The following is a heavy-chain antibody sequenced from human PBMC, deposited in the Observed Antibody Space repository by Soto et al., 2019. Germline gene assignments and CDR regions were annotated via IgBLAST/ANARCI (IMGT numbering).Heavy chain of an antibody. J-gene: IGHJ4*02. V-gene: IGHV4-59*01. CDR1: GGSISSYY. CDR3: ARGGGSGYYYV. D-gene: IGHD3-22*01. Sequence: QVQLQESGPGLVKPSETLSLTCTVSGGSISSYYWSWIRQPPGKGLEWIGYIYYSGSTNYNPSLQSRVTISVHTSKNQFSLKLSSVTAADTAVYSCARGGGSGYYYVWGQGTLVTVSS. CDR2: IYYSGST.